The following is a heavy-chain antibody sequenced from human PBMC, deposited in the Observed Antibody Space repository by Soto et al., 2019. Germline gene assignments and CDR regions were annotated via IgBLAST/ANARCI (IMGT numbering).Heavy chain of an antibody. CDR1: GGSISSSNW. J-gene: IGHJ5*02. V-gene: IGHV4-4*02. D-gene: IGHD2-15*01. CDR2: IYHSGST. CDR3: ARSAVVVVAATPLAL. Sequence: PSETLSLTCAVSGGSISSSNWWSWARQPPGTGLEWIGEIYHSGSTNYNPSLKSRVTISVNKSKNQFSLKLSSVTAADTAVYYCARSAVVVVAATPLALWGQGTLVTVAS.